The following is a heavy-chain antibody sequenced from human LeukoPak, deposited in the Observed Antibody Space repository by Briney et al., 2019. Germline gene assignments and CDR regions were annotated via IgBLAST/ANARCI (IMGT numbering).Heavy chain of an antibody. CDR3: ARGGSGYGDYYYFYGMDV. D-gene: IGHD3-22*01. V-gene: IGHV4-39*01. CDR1: GGSISSSSYY. Sequence: SETLSLTCTVSGGSISSSSYYWGWIRQPPGKGLEWIGSIYYSGSTYYNPSLKSRVTISVDTSKNQFSLKLSSVTAADTAVYYCARGGSGYGDYYYFYGMDVWGQGTTVTVSS. CDR2: IYYSGST. J-gene: IGHJ6*02.